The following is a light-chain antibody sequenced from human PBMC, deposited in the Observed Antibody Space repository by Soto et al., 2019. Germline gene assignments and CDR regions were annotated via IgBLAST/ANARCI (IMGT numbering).Light chain of an antibody. CDR1: SSDVGGYKF. J-gene: IGLJ1*01. CDR2: EVN. Sequence: QSALTQPPSASGSPGQSVTISCTGTSSDVGGYKFVSWYQQHPGKAPKLLISEVNKRPLGVPDRFSGSKSGNTASLTVSGLQAEDEADYYCAAWDDSLNGYVFGTGTKLTVL. CDR3: AAWDDSLNGYV. V-gene: IGLV2-8*01.